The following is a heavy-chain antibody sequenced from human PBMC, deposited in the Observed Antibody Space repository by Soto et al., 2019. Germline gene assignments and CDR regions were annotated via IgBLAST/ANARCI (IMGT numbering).Heavy chain of an antibody. J-gene: IGHJ5*02. CDR3: ARLRIATNNYKWFDP. Sequence: SETLSLTCIVSGAALNSGNYYGSWIRQVPGKGLEWIGHIYVTGAVDYNPSLRDRITISQDTSERQFSLNLRLVTAADTAVYYCARLRIATNNYKWFDPWGQGTLVTVSS. D-gene: IGHD2-21*01. CDR1: GAALNSGNYY. V-gene: IGHV4-31*03. CDR2: IYVTGAV.